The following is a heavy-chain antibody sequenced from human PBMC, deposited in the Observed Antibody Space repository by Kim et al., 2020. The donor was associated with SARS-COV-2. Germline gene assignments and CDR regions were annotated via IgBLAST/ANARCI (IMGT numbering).Heavy chain of an antibody. Sequence: SETLSLTCAVYGGSFSGYYWSWIRQPPGKGLEWIGEINHSGSTNYNPSLKSRVTISVDTSKNQFSLKLSSVTAADTAVYYCASLEMATIFGPRTVDYWGQGTLVTGSS. CDR1: GGSFSGYY. V-gene: IGHV4-34*01. CDR2: INHSGST. CDR3: ASLEMATIFGPRTVDY. J-gene: IGHJ4*02. D-gene: IGHD5-12*01.